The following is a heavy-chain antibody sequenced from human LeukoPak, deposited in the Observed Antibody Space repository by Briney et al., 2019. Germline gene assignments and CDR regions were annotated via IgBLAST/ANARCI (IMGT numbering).Heavy chain of an antibody. J-gene: IGHJ4*02. CDR2: IRYDGSDT. Sequence: GGSLRLSCAASGFTFRSYGIHWVRQAPGKGLEWVAFIRYDGSDTYYAGSVKGRFTISRDNSKNTLYVQMNSLRVEDTAVYYCAKDSPRSGWYDFDYWGQGTLVTVSS. CDR1: GFTFRSYG. V-gene: IGHV3-30*02. CDR3: AKDSPRSGWYDFDY. D-gene: IGHD6-19*01.